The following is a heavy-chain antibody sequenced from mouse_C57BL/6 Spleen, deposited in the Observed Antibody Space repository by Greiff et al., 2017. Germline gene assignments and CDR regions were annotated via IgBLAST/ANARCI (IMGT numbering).Heavy chain of an antibody. CDR3: AINYCGSSYDYAMAY. CDR1: GYTFTSYW. Sequence: QVQLQQPGAELVKPGASVQLSCKASGYTFTSYWMHWVKQRPGRGLEWIGRIDPNSGGTKYNEKFKSKATLTVDKPSSTAYMQLSSLTSEDSAVYYCAINYCGSSYDYAMAYWGQGTSVTVSA. CDR2: IDPNSGGT. J-gene: IGHJ4*01. V-gene: IGHV1-72*01. D-gene: IGHD1-1*01.